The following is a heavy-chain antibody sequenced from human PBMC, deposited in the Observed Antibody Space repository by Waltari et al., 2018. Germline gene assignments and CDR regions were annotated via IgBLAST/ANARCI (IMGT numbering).Heavy chain of an antibody. CDR1: GFTFDDYA. Sequence: EVQLVESGGGLVQPGRSLRLSCAASGFTFDDYAMHWVRQAPGKGLEWVSGISWNSGSIGYADSVKGRFTISRDNAKNSLYLQMNSLRAEDTALYYCAKGRSGWYDYFDYWGQGTLVIVSS. CDR2: ISWNSGSI. V-gene: IGHV3-9*01. J-gene: IGHJ4*02. CDR3: AKGRSGWYDYFDY. D-gene: IGHD6-13*01.